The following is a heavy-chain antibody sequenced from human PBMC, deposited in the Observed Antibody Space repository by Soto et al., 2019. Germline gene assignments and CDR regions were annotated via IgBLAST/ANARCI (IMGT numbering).Heavy chain of an antibody. CDR1: GGSISSGDYY. D-gene: IGHD6-13*01. Sequence: PPETLSLTCTVSGGSISSGDYYRSWIRQPPGKGLEWIGYIYYSGSTYYNPSLKSRVTISVDTSKNQFSLKLSSVTAADTAVYYCARLEYSSSWTYYYYYGMDVWGQGTTVPVSS. CDR3: ARLEYSSSWTYYYYYGMDV. V-gene: IGHV4-30-4*01. CDR2: IYYSGST. J-gene: IGHJ6*02.